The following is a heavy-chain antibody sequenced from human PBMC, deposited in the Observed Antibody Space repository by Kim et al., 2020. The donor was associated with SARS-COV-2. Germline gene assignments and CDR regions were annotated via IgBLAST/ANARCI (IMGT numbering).Heavy chain of an antibody. CDR3: ARSRKLNSGYSYMFYYYYGMDV. Sequence: SETLSLTCAVYGGSFSGYYWSWIRQPPGKGLEWIGEINHSGSTNYNPSLMSRVTISVDTSKNQFSLKLSSVTAADTAVYYCARSRKLNSGYSYMFYYYYGMDVWGQGTTVTVSS. V-gene: IGHV4-34*01. J-gene: IGHJ6*02. D-gene: IGHD5-18*01. CDR2: INHSGST. CDR1: GGSFSGYY.